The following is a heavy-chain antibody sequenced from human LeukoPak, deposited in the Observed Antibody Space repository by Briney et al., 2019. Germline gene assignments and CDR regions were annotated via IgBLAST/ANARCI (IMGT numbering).Heavy chain of an antibody. J-gene: IGHJ4*02. V-gene: IGHV3-30*04. D-gene: IGHD5-18*01. CDR1: GFTFSNYA. Sequence: PGGSLRLSCAASGFTFSNYAMHWVRQAPGKGLEWVAVISYDGSNKYYADSVKGRFTISRDNSKNTVYLQMNSLRAEDTAVYYCVRDRDTRVGPTDIDYWGQGTLVTVSS. CDR3: VRDRDTRVGPTDIDY. CDR2: ISYDGSNK.